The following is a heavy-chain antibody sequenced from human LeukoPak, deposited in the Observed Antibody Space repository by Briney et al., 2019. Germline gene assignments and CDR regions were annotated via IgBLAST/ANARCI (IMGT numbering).Heavy chain of an antibody. V-gene: IGHV3-9*01. Sequence: GRSLRLSCAASGFTFDDYAMHWVRQAPGKGLEWVSGINWNSGRIGYADSVKGRFTISRDNAKNSLFLHMNSLRAEDTAVYYCVRDVNSDYETRLDYWGQGTLVTVSS. CDR2: INWNSGRI. D-gene: IGHD5-12*01. J-gene: IGHJ4*02. CDR1: GFTFDDYA. CDR3: VRDVNSDYETRLDY.